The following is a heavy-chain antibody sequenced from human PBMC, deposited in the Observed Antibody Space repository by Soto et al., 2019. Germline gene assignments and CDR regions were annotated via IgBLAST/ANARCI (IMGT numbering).Heavy chain of an antibody. CDR3: AKRVEYSSSTHEFDF. CDR1: GFTFSRYA. Sequence: GGSLRLSCAASGFTFSRYAMSWVRQAPGKGLDWVSAISDSGDDTYYADSVKGRFTISRDSSKSTLYLQMDSLRAEDTAVYYCAKRVEYSSSTHEFDFWGQGTLVTSPQ. D-gene: IGHD6-6*01. V-gene: IGHV3-23*01. J-gene: IGHJ4*02. CDR2: ISDSGDDT.